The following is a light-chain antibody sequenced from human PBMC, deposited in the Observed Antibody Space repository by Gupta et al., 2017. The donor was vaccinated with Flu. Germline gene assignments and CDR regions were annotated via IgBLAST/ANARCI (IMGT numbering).Light chain of an antibody. Sequence: SSELTQDPAVSVALGQTVRITCQGDSLRKSYATWYQQKPGQAPVLLIYAKNIRPSGIPDRFSGSSSGNTASFTITGAQAEDEADYYCNSRDSTDNHQAVFGGGTKLTVL. V-gene: IGLV3-19*01. CDR1: SLRKSY. J-gene: IGLJ2*01. CDR2: AKN. CDR3: NSRDSTDNHQAV.